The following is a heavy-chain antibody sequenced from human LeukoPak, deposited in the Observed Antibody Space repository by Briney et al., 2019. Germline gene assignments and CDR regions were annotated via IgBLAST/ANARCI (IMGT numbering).Heavy chain of an antibody. Sequence: GRSLRLSCAASGFTFSSYGMHWVRQAPGKGLEWVAVIWYDGSNKYYADSVKGRFTISRDNSKNTLYLQMNSLRAEDTAVYYCARDIYGNRRFDYWGQGTLVTVSS. J-gene: IGHJ4*02. D-gene: IGHD1-14*01. CDR1: GFTFSSYG. CDR2: IWYDGSNK. V-gene: IGHV3-33*01. CDR3: ARDIYGNRRFDY.